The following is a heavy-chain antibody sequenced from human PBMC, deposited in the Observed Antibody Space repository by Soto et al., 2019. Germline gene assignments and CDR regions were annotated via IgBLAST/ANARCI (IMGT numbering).Heavy chain of an antibody. CDR3: ASEYSSSWEFDY. J-gene: IGHJ4*02. Sequence: SETLSLTCTVSGGSISSSSYYWGWIRQPPGKGLEWIGSIYYSGSTYYNPSLKSRVTISVDTSKNQFSLKLSSVTAADTAVYYCASEYSSSWEFDYWGQGTLVTVSS. D-gene: IGHD6-13*01. CDR2: IYYSGST. CDR1: GGSISSSSYY. V-gene: IGHV4-39*01.